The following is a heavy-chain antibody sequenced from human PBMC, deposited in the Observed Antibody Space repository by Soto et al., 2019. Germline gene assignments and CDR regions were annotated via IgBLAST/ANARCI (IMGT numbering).Heavy chain of an antibody. Sequence: KPSETLSLTCAVSGYSISSGYYWGWIRQPPGKGLEWIGSIYHSGSTYYNPSLKSRVTISVDTSKNQFSLKLSSVTAADTAVYYCARVGAGGYYGSGSYYKSRGMDVWGQGTTVTVSS. CDR2: IYHSGST. J-gene: IGHJ6*02. CDR1: GYSISSGYY. V-gene: IGHV4-38-2*01. D-gene: IGHD3-10*01. CDR3: ARVGAGGYYGSGSYYKSRGMDV.